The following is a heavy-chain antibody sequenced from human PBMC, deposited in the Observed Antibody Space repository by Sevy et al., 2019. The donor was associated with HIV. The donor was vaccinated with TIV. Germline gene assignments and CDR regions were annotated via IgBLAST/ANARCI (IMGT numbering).Heavy chain of an antibody. D-gene: IGHD3-16*02. CDR1: GFTFSSHS. CDR2: ISYDGSNK. V-gene: IGHV3-30-3*01. J-gene: IGHJ4*02. Sequence: GGSLRLSCAASGFTFSSHSMNWVRQAPGKGLEWVAVISYDGSNKYYADSVKGRFTISRDNSKNTLYLQMNSLRAEDTAVYYCARESTINYDYVWGSYRRSEPTFDYRGQGTLVTVSS. CDR3: ARESTINYDYVWGSYRRSEPTFDY.